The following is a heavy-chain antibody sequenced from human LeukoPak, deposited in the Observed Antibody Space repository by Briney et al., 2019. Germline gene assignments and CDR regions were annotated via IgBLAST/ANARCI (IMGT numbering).Heavy chain of an antibody. CDR2: IYYSGST. Sequence: SETLSLTCTVSGGSISSGDYYWSWIRQPPGKGLEWIGYIYYSGSTYYNPSLKSRVTISVDTSKNQFSLKLSSVTAADTAVYYCARVRWWFGRHDALDIWGQGTMVTVSS. J-gene: IGHJ3*02. CDR1: GGSISSGDYY. CDR3: ARVRWWFGRHDALDI. V-gene: IGHV4-30-4*01. D-gene: IGHD3-10*01.